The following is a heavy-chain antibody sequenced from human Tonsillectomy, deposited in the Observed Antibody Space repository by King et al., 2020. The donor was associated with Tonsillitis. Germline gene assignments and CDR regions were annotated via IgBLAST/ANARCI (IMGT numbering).Heavy chain of an antibody. D-gene: IGHD1/OR15-1a*01. CDR2: IKSEGSST. Sequence: VQLVESGGGLVQPGGSLRLSCAASGFTFSSFWMHWVRHAPGKGLVWVSRIKSEGSSTSYADSVKGRLTISRDNAKNTLYLQMNSLRAEDTAVYFCTRVRTVGFDAFDIWGQGTMVTVSS. CDR3: TRVRTVGFDAFDI. CDR1: GFTFSSFW. V-gene: IGHV3-74*01. J-gene: IGHJ3*02.